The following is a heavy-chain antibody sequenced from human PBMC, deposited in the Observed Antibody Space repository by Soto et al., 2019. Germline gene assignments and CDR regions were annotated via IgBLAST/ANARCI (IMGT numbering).Heavy chain of an antibody. CDR2: VYYSGNT. V-gene: IGHV4-61*01. CDR3: GREGGETWDYEAS. CDR1: GGSVSRVSYY. J-gene: IGHJ5*02. D-gene: IGHD1-7*01. Sequence: LSLTCNVSGGSVSRVSYYWSWIRQSPGKGLEWIGYVYYSGNTHYNPSLKSRVTVSVDTSRNQFFLTLRSVSAADSAVYHCGREGGETWDYEASWGQGTPVTVSS.